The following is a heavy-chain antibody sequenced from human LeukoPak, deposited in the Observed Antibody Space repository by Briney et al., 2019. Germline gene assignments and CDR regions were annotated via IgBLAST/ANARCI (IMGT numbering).Heavy chain of an antibody. CDR1: GFIFDDFS. CDR2: ITWHGRST. Sequence: PGRSLRLSCAASGFIFDDFSMFWVRQVPGKGLEWVSSITWHGRSTAYADSVRGRFTISRDNAKYSLYLQMNSLRPEDTAFYYCTKATTRRVPAATIDSRGQGTPVTVSS. D-gene: IGHD6-13*01. CDR3: TKATTRRVPAATIDS. V-gene: IGHV3-9*01. J-gene: IGHJ4*02.